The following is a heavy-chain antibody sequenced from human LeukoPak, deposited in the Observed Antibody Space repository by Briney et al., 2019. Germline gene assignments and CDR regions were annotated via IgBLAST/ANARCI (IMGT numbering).Heavy chain of an antibody. Sequence: GGSLRLSCAASKFTFSDYYMSWIRQAPGKGLEWVSYIGNSGSTIYYADSVKGRFTISRDNARNSLYLQMNSLRAEDTAVYYCAKDEAGEIDYWGQGTLVTVSS. CDR2: IGNSGSTI. CDR1: KFTFSDYY. CDR3: AKDEAGEIDY. D-gene: IGHD7-27*01. J-gene: IGHJ4*02. V-gene: IGHV3-11*04.